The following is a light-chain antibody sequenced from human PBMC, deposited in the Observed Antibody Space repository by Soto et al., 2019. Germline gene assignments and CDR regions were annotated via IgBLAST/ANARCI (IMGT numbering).Light chain of an antibody. CDR3: QHDYSTART. CDR2: WAS. Sequence: EIVMTQSPASLAVSLGERATINCTSSQSGFYSFNNKNYLAWYQQKPRQPPKLLIYWASTRKSGVTDRFSGSGSETDFTLTISGLQAEDVAGYYWQHDYSTARTFGQGTKVEIK. J-gene: IGKJ2*01. V-gene: IGKV4-1*01. CDR1: QSGFYSFNNKNY.